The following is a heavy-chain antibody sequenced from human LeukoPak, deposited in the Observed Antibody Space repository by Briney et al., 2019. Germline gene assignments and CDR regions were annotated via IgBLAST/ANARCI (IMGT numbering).Heavy chain of an antibody. CDR1: GFTFSTYV. CDR2: ISSNGDNT. V-gene: IGHV3-64D*06. CDR3: VRGTGY. Sequence: GGSLRLSCSVSGFTFSTYVMHWVRQAPGEGLEYVSAISSNGDNTYNADSVKGRFTISRDNSKNTLYLQMSSLRADDTAVYYCVRGTGYWGQGTLVTVSS. J-gene: IGHJ4*02.